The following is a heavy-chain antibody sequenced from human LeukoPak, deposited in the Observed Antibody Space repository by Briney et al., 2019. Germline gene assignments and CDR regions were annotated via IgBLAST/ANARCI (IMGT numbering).Heavy chain of an antibody. CDR3: ARDLTSGSSLDY. CDR2: INPNSGVT. D-gene: IGHD1-26*01. J-gene: IGHJ4*02. V-gene: IGHV1-2*06. CDR1: GYTFTGYY. Sequence: ASVKVSCKASGYTFTGYYMHWVRQAPGQGLEWMGPINPNSGVTNYAQKFQGRVTMTRDTSISTAYMELSRLRSDDTAVYYCARDLTSGSSLDYWGQGTLVTVSS.